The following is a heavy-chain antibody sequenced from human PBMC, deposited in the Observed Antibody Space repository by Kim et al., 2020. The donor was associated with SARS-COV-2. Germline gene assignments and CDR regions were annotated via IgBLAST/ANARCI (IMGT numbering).Heavy chain of an antibody. CDR2: SNK. D-gene: IGHD6-19*01. Sequence: SNKYDADSVKCRFTISRDNSKNTLYLQMNSLRAGDTAVYYCAKSTGSGWDYWGQGTLVTVSS. CDR3: AKSTGSGWDY. V-gene: IGHV3-30*02. J-gene: IGHJ4*02.